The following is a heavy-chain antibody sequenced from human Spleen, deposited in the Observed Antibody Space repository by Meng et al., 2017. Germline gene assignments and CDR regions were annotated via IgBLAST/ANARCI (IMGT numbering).Heavy chain of an antibody. J-gene: IGHJ5*02. Sequence: GGSLRLSCAASGFTFSSYAMSWVRQAPGKGLEWVSAISGSGGSTYYADSVKGRFTISRDNSKNTLYLQMNSLRAEDTAVYYCAKEKGGFGELFVNNWFDPWGQGTLVTVSS. CDR3: AKEKGGFGELFVNNWFDP. V-gene: IGHV3-23*01. CDR1: GFTFSSYA. D-gene: IGHD3-10*01. CDR2: ISGSGGST.